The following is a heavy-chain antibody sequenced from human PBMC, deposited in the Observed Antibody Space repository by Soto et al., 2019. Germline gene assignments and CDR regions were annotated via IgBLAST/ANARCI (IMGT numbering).Heavy chain of an antibody. D-gene: IGHD2-8*01. V-gene: IGHV4-59*01. CDR1: GGSISRYY. J-gene: IGHJ5*02. CDR3: ARDRSTYGGGGTGEVKENWFDP. Sequence: QVQLQESGPGLVKASETLSLTCSVSGGSISRYYWSWIRQPPGKGLEWIGYAYYSGDTGYNPSLKSRVTMAVDTSKNQVSLNLSSGTAADTAVYYCARDRSTYGGGGTGEVKENWFDPWGQGALVTVSS. CDR2: AYYSGDT.